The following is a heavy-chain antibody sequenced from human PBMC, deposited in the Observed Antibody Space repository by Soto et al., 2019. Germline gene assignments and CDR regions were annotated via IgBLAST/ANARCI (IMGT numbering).Heavy chain of an antibody. J-gene: IGHJ5*02. CDR3: ARVVPGAEAWFGP. CDR2: ISLYSDGT. Sequence: ASVKVSCKTSGYTFSNYGITWVRQAPGQPLEWLGWISLYSDGTNYAQKFQGRVSMTTDTSTTTAYMELRSLRSDDTAIYYCARVVPGAEAWFGPWGQGTLVTVS. V-gene: IGHV1-18*01. D-gene: IGHD2-2*01. CDR1: GYTFSNYG.